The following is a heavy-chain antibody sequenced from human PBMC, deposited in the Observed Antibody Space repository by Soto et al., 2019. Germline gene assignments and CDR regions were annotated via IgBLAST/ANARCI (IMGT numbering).Heavy chain of an antibody. Sequence: QVQLVESGGGVVQPGRSLRLSCAASGFNFNSYGMHWVRQAPGKGLEWVAVISYDGSNQDYADSVKGRFTISRDNYKNTLYLQMNSLKAEDTAVFYCAKVLSNYFDYSWGSYDYWGQGTLVTVSS. CDR2: ISYDGSNQ. J-gene: IGHJ4*02. V-gene: IGHV3-30*18. CDR3: AKVLSNYFDYSWGSYDY. D-gene: IGHD3-16*01. CDR1: GFNFNSYG.